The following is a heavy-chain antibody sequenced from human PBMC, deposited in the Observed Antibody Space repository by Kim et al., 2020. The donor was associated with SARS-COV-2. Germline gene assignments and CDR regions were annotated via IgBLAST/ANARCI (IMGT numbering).Heavy chain of an antibody. J-gene: IGHJ4*02. Sequence: GGSLRLSCAASGFTFSNFGMHWVRQAPGKGLEWVAVISYDGKRNFNADSVKGRFTISRDNYKNTLYLQMNRLRPEDTAVYYCAKDRALGTVAGSGFDYWGQGTLVTVSS. D-gene: IGHD6-19*01. CDR1: GFTFSNFG. CDR2: ISYDGKRN. V-gene: IGHV3-30*18. CDR3: AKDRALGTVAGSGFDY.